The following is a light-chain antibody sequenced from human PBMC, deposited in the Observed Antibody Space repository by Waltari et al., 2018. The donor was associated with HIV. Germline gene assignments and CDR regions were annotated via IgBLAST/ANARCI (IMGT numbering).Light chain of an antibody. CDR2: VGTGGIVG. J-gene: IGLJ2*01. Sequence: QPILTQPPSASASRGASVTLTCTLSSGYDNYEVNWSQQSTGTGPHFVMRVGTGGIVGSKGDGIPDRFSVLGSGLNRYLTIKNVQEEDESVYHCGADHGSGNKFVSVLFGGGTKLTVL. CDR3: GADHGSGNKFVSVL. V-gene: IGLV9-49*02. CDR1: SGYDNYE.